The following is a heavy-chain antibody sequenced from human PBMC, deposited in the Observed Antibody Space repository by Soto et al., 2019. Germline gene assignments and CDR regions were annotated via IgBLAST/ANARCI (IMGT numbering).Heavy chain of an antibody. J-gene: IGHJ5*02. D-gene: IGHD5-18*01. CDR2: INHSGST. Sequence: SETLSLTCAVYGGSFSGYYWSWIRQPPGKGLEWIGEINHSGSTNYNPSLKGRVTISVDTSKNQFSLKLSSVTAADTAVYYCARGGERGYSYGYHWGQGTLVTVSS. CDR3: ARGGERGYSYGYH. V-gene: IGHV4-34*01. CDR1: GGSFSGYY.